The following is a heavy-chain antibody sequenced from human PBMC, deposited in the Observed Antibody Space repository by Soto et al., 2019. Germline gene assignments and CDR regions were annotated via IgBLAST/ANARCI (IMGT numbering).Heavy chain of an antibody. CDR1: GYAFTTYG. D-gene: IGHD1-1*01. CDR3: ARGRYGDY. V-gene: IGHV1-18*01. J-gene: IGHJ4*02. CDR2: ISAHNGNT. Sequence: QVHLVQSGAEVKKPGASVKVCCKGSGYAFTTYGIAWVRQAPGQGLEWMGWISAHNGNTNYAQKLQGRVTVTRDTSTSTSYMELRSLRSDDSAVYYCARGRYGDYWGQGAQVIVSS.